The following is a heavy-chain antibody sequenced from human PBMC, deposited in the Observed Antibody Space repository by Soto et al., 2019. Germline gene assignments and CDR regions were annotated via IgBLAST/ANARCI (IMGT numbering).Heavy chain of an antibody. Sequence: GVSLRLSCAASGFTFNSYWMHWVRQTRGKGLVGVSRINTDGGATTYADSVKGRLTISRDNGQNTVYLEMNSLRAEDTAVYYCARVXRGRWDWFAPWGQGTLVTVSS. CDR2: INTDGGAT. CDR1: GFTFNSYW. J-gene: IGHJ5*02. V-gene: IGHV3-74*01. CDR3: ARVXRGRWDWFAP.